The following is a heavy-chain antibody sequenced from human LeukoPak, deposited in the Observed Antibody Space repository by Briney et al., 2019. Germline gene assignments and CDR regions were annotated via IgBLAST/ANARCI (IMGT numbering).Heavy chain of an antibody. CDR1: GGSISSYY. CDR2: IYYSGST. J-gene: IGHJ3*02. Sequence: PSETLSLTCTVSGGSISSYYWSWIRQPPGKGLEWIGYIYYSGSTNYNPSLKSRVTISVDTSKNLFSLKLSSVTAADTAVYYCAIGWGFIAVTQGAFDIWGQGTMVTVSS. V-gene: IGHV4-59*01. D-gene: IGHD6-19*01. CDR3: AIGWGFIAVTQGAFDI.